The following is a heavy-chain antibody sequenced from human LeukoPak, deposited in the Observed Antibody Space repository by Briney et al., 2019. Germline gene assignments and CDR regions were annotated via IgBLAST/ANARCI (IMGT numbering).Heavy chain of an antibody. CDR1: GFTFRSYW. J-gene: IGHJ5*02. V-gene: IGHV3-74*01. D-gene: IGHD1-7*01. CDR2: IKSDGSRT. Sequence: GGSLRLSCAASGFTFRSYWMHWVRQAPGKGLVWVSHIKSDGSRTNYADSVKGRFTMSRDNAKNTLYLQMNSLRAEDTAVYYCGRGTNYGFDPWGQGTLVTVSA. CDR3: GRGTNYGFDP.